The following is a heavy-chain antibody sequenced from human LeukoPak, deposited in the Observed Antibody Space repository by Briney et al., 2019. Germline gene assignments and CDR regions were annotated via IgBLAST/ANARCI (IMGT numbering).Heavy chain of an antibody. V-gene: IGHV3-23*01. D-gene: IGHD5-12*01. Sequence: PGRPLRLSCAASGFTSTDYAMNWVRQAPGKGLEWVSVLIGSSGSTDYADSVKGRFTISRDNSKNTVFLQMNSLRVEDTAIYYCAKGAYDYIEIAYFDSWGQGTLVTVSS. J-gene: IGHJ4*02. CDR3: AKGAYDYIEIAYFDS. CDR1: GFTSTDYA. CDR2: LIGSSGST.